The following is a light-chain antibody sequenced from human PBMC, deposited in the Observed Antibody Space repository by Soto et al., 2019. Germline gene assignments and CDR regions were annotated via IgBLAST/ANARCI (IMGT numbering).Light chain of an antibody. J-gene: IGKJ1*01. V-gene: IGKV2-28*01. CDR1: QSLLHSNGYNY. CDR3: MQALQTPRT. Sequence: DIVMTQSPLSLPVTPGGPASISCRSSQSLLHSNGYNYLVWYLQKPGQSPHLLIYLGSYRASGVPDRFSGSGSGTDFTLKISRVEAEDVGVYYCMQALQTPRTFGLGTKVDIK. CDR2: LGS.